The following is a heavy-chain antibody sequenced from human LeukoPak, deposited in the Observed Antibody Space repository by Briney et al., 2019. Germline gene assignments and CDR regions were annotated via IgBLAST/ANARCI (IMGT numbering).Heavy chain of an antibody. CDR1: GFTFSSYS. J-gene: IGHJ4*02. Sequence: GGSLRLSCAASGFTFSSYSINWVRQAPGKGLEWVSSISSSSSYIYYADSVKGRFTISRDNAKNSLYLQMNSLRAEDTAVYYCASTNGIVVVPAAALNWGQGTLVTVSS. V-gene: IGHV3-21*01. CDR3: ASTNGIVVVPAAALN. D-gene: IGHD2-2*01. CDR2: ISSSSSYI.